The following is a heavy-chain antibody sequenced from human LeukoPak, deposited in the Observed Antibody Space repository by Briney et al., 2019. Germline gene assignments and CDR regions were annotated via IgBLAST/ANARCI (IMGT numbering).Heavy chain of an antibody. CDR1: GFSFRSYW. J-gene: IGHJ6*02. V-gene: IGHV3-74*01. CDR2: INADGSGT. Sequence: GGSLRLSCVASGFSFRSYWMHWVRQAPGKGLVWVSRINADGSGTTYADSVSGRFTISRDNAKNSLYLQMNSLRAEDTAVYYCARWYCSSPTCHYHYFGMDVWGHGTTVTVSS. D-gene: IGHD2-2*01. CDR3: ARWYCSSPTCHYHYFGMDV.